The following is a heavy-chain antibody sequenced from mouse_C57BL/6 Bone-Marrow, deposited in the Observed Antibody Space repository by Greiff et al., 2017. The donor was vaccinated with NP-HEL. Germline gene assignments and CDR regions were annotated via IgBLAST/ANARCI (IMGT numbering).Heavy chain of an antibody. J-gene: IGHJ1*03. V-gene: IGHV1-82*01. D-gene: IGHD2-1*01. CDR1: GYAFSSSW. Sequence: QVQLQQSGPELVKPGASVKISCKASGYAFSSSWMNWVKQRPGKGLEWIGRIYPGDGYTNYNGKFKGKATLTADKSSSTAYMQLSSLTSEDSAVDFCARSYGNYGNWYCDVWGTGTTVTVSS. CDR2: IYPGDGYT. CDR3: ARSYGNYGNWYCDV.